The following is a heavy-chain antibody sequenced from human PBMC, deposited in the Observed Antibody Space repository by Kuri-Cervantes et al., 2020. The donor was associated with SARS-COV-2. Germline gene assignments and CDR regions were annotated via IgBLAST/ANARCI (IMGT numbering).Heavy chain of an antibody. CDR3: ARDLRLGKSLDY. CDR1: GFIFSDYY. V-gene: IGHV3-11*04. J-gene: IGHJ4*02. Sequence: GGSLRLSCTASGFIFSDYYMTWIRQAPGKGLEWVSNIGPSGTLKYYADSVKGRFTISRDNAKNSLYLQMSSLRAEDTAVYYCARDLRLGKSLDYWGQGTLVTVSS. CDR2: IGPSGTLK. D-gene: IGHD7-27*01.